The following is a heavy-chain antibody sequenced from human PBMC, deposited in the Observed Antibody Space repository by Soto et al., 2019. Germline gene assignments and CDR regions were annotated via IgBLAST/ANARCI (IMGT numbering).Heavy chain of an antibody. Sequence: EVQLVESGGGLVKPGGSLRLSCAASGFTFTRYSMNWVRQAPGKGLEWVSSISSTTNYIYYGDSMKGRFTISRDNAKNSRDPEINSLRAEETAVYYCARESVDLTSNVDYWGQGTMVTVSS. D-gene: IGHD5-12*01. CDR1: GFTFTRYS. CDR3: ARESVDLTSNVDY. J-gene: IGHJ4*02. CDR2: ISSTTNYI. V-gene: IGHV3-21*06.